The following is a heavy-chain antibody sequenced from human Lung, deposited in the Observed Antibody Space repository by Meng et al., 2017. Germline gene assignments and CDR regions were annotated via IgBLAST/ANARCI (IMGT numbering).Heavy chain of an antibody. CDR2: IYHSGTT. J-gene: IGHJ3*02. Sequence: QLDPQESGPGRVKPSGTMPLTCAVSGASMSHSNWWSCVRKPPGKGLQWIGDIYHSGTTHYNPSLKSRVNMSVDKSKNQFSLGLSAVTASDTAVYYCARGGDYPPKTGNDAFDIWGPGTMVTVSS. D-gene: IGHD3-10*01. CDR1: GASMSHSNW. CDR3: ARGGDYPPKTGNDAFDI. V-gene: IGHV4-4*02.